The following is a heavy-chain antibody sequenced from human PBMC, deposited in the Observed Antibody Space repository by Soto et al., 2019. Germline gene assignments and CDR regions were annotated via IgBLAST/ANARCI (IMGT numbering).Heavy chain of an antibody. J-gene: IGHJ4*02. D-gene: IGHD2-2*01. CDR3: ARDREDIVVVPAAD. V-gene: IGHV1-69*01. Sequence: QVQLVQSGAEMKKPGSSVKVSCKASGGTFSRYAISWVRQAPGQGLQWMGGIIPIFGTANYAQKFQDRVTITADEFTSTAYMELSSLRSEDTAVYYCARDREDIVVVPAADWGQGTLVTVSS. CDR2: IIPIFGTA. CDR1: GGTFSRYA.